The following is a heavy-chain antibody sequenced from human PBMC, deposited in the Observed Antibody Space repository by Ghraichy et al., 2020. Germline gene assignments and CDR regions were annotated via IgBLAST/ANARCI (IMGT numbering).Heavy chain of an antibody. CDR3: ATMPDYDILVGYGGVDY. CDR2: ISSSGADT. D-gene: IGHD3-9*01. CDR1: GFTFSNNA. Sequence: GGSLRLSCAASGFTFSNNAMIWVRQVPGEGLEWVSGISSSGADTYYADSVKGRFTISRDNSKNTLYLQMSGLRAEDTALYYCATMPDYDILVGYGGVDYWGQVTLVTVSS. V-gene: IGHV3-23*01. J-gene: IGHJ4*02.